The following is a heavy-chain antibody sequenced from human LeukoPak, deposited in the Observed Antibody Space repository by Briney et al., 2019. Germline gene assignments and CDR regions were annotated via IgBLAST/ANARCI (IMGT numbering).Heavy chain of an antibody. D-gene: IGHD3-22*01. CDR2: IYTGGNT. CDR3: ARGDDSGYYDYFDY. J-gene: IGHJ4*02. CDR1: GFAFSSYG. V-gene: IGHV3-NL1*01. Sequence: GGSLRLSCAASGFAFSSYGFHWVRQAPGKGLEWVSTIYTGGNTYYAASVKGRFTISRDFSKNTVFLHMNSLRAEDTAMYYCARGDDSGYYDYFDYWGQGALVTVSS.